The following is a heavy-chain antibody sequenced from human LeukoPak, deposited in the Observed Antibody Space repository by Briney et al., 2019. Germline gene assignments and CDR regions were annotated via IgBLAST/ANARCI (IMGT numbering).Heavy chain of an antibody. CDR1: GGSFSGYY. Sequence: PSETLSLTCAVYGGSFSGYYWSWIRQPPGKGLEWIGEINHSGSTNYNPSLKSRVTISVDTSKNQFSLKLSSVTAADTAVYYCATRAEVVPAAINYYYYYMDVWGKGTTVTVSS. CDR2: INHSGST. J-gene: IGHJ6*03. V-gene: IGHV4-34*01. CDR3: ATRAEVVPAAINYYYYYMDV. D-gene: IGHD2-2*02.